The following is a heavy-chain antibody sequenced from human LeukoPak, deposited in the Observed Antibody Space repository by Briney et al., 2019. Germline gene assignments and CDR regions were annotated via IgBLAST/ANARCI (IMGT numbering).Heavy chain of an antibody. J-gene: IGHJ4*02. CDR3: ASGYSSGWYLY. V-gene: IGHV1-46*01. Sequence: GASVKVSCKASGYTFTSYDINWVRQAPGQGLEWMGIINPSVGSTSYAQKFQGRVTMTRDTSTSTVYMEVSSLRSEDTAVYYCASGYSSGWYLYWGQGTLVTVSS. CDR2: INPSVGST. CDR1: GYTFTSYD. D-gene: IGHD6-19*01.